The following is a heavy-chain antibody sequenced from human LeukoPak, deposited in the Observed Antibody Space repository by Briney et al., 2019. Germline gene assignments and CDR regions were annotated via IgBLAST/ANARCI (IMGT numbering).Heavy chain of an antibody. V-gene: IGHV1-18*01. J-gene: IGHJ4*02. CDR3: ARDTEWELNPDYFDY. CDR2: ISAYNGNT. CDR1: GYTFRNYV. Sequence: ASVTVSCKSSGYTFRNYVISWVRQAPGQGLEWMGWISAYNGNTKYAQKLQGRVTMTTDTPTNTAYMELRSLRSDDTAVYYCARDTEWELNPDYFDYWGQGTLVTVSS. D-gene: IGHD1-26*01.